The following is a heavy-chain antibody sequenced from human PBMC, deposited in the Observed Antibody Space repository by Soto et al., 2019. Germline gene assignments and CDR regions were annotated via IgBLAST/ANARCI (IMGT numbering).Heavy chain of an antibody. Sequence: GGSLRLSCAASGFTFSDYYMSWIRQAPGKGLEWVSYISSSSSTIQYADSVKGRFSVSRDNARNSLYLQMNSLKAEDTAVYYVTYYDVLTGPHWGQGTLVTVSS. CDR2: ISSSSSTI. CDR1: GFTFSDYY. CDR3: TYYDVLTGPH. D-gene: IGHD3-9*01. J-gene: IGHJ4*02. V-gene: IGHV3-11*04.